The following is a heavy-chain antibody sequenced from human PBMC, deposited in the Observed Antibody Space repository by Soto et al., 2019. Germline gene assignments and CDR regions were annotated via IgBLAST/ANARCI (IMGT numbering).Heavy chain of an antibody. V-gene: IGHV1-69*13. Sequence: RXSVKVSCKASGGTFSSYAISWVRQAPGQGLEWMGGIIPIFGTANYAQKFQGRVTITADESTSTAYMELSSLRSEDTAVYYCARDQNEHIVVVTAPNWFDHWGQGTLVTVSS. D-gene: IGHD2-21*02. CDR1: GGTFSSYA. CDR2: IIPIFGTA. CDR3: ARDQNEHIVVVTAPNWFDH. J-gene: IGHJ5*02.